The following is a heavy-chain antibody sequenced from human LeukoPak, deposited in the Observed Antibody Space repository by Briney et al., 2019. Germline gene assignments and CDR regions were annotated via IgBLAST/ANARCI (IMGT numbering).Heavy chain of an antibody. V-gene: IGHV3-30*04. Sequence: AGGSLRLSCAASGFTFSSFTTHWVRQAPGKGLEWVAVISSDGTIQSYADSVKDRFTISRDNPNNTLFLHMNSLRPEDTAIYYCARGYNAGWFDYWGQETLVTVSS. J-gene: IGHJ4*02. D-gene: IGHD6-19*01. CDR3: ARGYNAGWFDY. CDR2: ISSDGTIQ. CDR1: GFTFSSFT.